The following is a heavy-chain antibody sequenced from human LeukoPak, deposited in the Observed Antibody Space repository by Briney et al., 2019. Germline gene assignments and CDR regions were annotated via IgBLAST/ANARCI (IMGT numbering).Heavy chain of an antibody. Sequence: PSETLSLTCSVSGGSISSSGYYWGWIRSPQGRGWSGLGISNSGITYYNPSLKSRVTISVDTSKNQFSVKLSSVTAADTAVYYCARLRYYGSGSYPMTGNWFDPWGQGTLVTVSS. V-gene: IGHV4-39*01. D-gene: IGHD3-10*01. CDR1: GGSISSSGYY. CDR3: ARLRYYGSGSYPMTGNWFDP. CDR2: SNSGIT. J-gene: IGHJ5*02.